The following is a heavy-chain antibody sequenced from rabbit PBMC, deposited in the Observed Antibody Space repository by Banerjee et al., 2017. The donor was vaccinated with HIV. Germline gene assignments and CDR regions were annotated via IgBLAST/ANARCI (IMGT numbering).Heavy chain of an antibody. CDR3: ARGGIYGGDGYDL. CDR1: GFSFSSSYY. Sequence: QSLEESGGDLVKPGASLTLTCTASGFSFSSSYYMCWVRQAPGKGLEWIACIYAGSSGSTYYAGWAEGRFTISKTSSTTVTLQMTSMTAADTASYFGARGGIYGGDGYDLWGQGTLVTVS. J-gene: IGHJ3*01. CDR2: IYAGSSGST. D-gene: IGHD6-1*01. V-gene: IGHV1S40*01.